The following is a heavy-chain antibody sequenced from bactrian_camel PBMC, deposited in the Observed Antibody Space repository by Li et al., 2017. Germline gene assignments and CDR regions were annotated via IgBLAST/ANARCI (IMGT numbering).Heavy chain of an antibody. Sequence: QLVESGGGLVQPGGSLRLSCAASGSTFSSICMGWFRQAPGKERQGVASLYTGRGNTYYADSVKGRFVISKDNAKNTLYLQMNSLKPTDTAMYFCASNRERGQGCSISTVIVNYWGQGTQVTVS. D-gene: IGHD4*01. CDR2: LYTGRGNT. V-gene: IGHV3S28*01. CDR1: GSTFSSIC. CDR3: ASNRERGQGCSISTVIVNY. J-gene: IGHJ4*01.